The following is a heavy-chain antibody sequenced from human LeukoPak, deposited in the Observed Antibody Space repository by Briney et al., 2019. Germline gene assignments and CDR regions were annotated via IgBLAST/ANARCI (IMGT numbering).Heavy chain of an antibody. Sequence: GGSLRLSCAASGFTVSSNHMSWVRQAPGKGLEWVSVLYSGGATYYADSVKGRFTISRDNSKNIVFLQMNDLRTEDTAFYYCTRDSANYHFAYWGQGALVTVSS. J-gene: IGHJ4*02. CDR2: LYSGGAT. CDR1: GFTVSSNH. V-gene: IGHV3-66*01. D-gene: IGHD4/OR15-4a*01. CDR3: TRDSANYHFAY.